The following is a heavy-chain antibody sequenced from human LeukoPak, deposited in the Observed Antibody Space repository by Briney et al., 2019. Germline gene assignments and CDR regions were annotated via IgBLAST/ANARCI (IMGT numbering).Heavy chain of an antibody. CDR3: ARHYPTVTTEYFQH. D-gene: IGHD4-17*01. V-gene: IGHV4-39*01. CDR2: IYYSGST. CDR1: GGSISSSSYY. Sequence: PSETLSLTCTVSGGSISSSSYYWGWIRQPPGKGLEWIGSIYYSGSTYYNPSLKSRVTISVDTSKNQFSLKLSSVTAADTAVYYCARHYPTVTTEYFQHWGQGTLVTVSS. J-gene: IGHJ1*01.